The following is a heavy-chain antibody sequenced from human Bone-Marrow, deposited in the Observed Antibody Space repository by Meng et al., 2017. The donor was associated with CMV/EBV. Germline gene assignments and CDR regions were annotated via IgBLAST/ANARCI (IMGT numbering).Heavy chain of an antibody. CDR2: MNPNSGNT. V-gene: IGHV1-8*03. J-gene: IGHJ4*02. D-gene: IGHD1-1*01. CDR3: GRGCQCLED. CDR1: GYTFTSYD. Sequence: ASVKVSCKASGYTFTSYDINWVRQATGQGLEGMGWMNPNSGNTGYEQKFKGRVTITRNTTISTAYMELSNLRAEDTAVYYCGRGCQCLEDWGQGTLVTVSS.